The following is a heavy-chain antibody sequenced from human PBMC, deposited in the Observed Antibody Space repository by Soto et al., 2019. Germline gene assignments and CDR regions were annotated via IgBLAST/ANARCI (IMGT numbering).Heavy chain of an antibody. CDR2: ISAYNGNT. J-gene: IGHJ6*02. Sequence: GASVKVSCKASGYTFTSYGISWVRQAPGQGLEWMGWISAYNGNTNYAQKLQGRVTITADESTSTAYMELSSLRSEDTAVYYCARRGGADYSNSQYYYYYGMDVWGQGTTVTVSS. D-gene: IGHD4-4*01. CDR3: ARRGGADYSNSQYYYYYGMDV. V-gene: IGHV1-18*01. CDR1: GYTFTSYG.